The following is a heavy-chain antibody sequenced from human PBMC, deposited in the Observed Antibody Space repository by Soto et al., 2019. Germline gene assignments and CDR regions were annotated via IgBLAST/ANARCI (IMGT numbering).Heavy chain of an antibody. CDR2: ISLYSDGT. CDR1: GYTFSNYG. V-gene: IGHV1-18*01. J-gene: IGHJ5*02. D-gene: IGHD2-2*01. Sequence: QVQLVQSGGEVKRPGASVKVSCKTSGYTFSNYGITWVRQAPGQPLEWLGWISLYSDGTNYAQKFQGRVSMTTGTSTTTAYMGLRSLRSDDTAVYYCARVVPGAEAWFGPWGQGTLVTVSS. CDR3: ARVVPGAEAWFGP.